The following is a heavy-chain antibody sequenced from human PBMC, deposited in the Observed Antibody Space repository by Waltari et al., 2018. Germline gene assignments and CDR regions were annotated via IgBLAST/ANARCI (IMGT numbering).Heavy chain of an antibody. Sequence: QLQLQESGPGLVKPSETLSLTCTVSGGSISTSSYYWGWSRQPPGKGVEWIGSIYYSGGTGYTPCLKCRVTRSGDTPKNQFSLKLSSVAAADTAVYYGARHARGYSYGYKGAFGYWGQGTLVTVSS. D-gene: IGHD5-18*01. CDR1: GGSISTSSYY. V-gene: IGHV4-39*07. CDR3: ARHARGYSYGYKGAFGY. CDR2: IYYSGGT. J-gene: IGHJ4*02.